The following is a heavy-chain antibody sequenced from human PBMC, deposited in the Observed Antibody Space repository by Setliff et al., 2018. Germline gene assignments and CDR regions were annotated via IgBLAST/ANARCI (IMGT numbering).Heavy chain of an antibody. Sequence: KPSETLSLTCSVSGGSISSGSDYWTWIRQPAGKGLEWIGHIYTSGSTNYNPSLKSRVTISVDTSKDQFSLKLSSVTAADTAVYYCARAISGWYSAHYYYMDVWGKGTTVTAP. V-gene: IGHV4-61*09. D-gene: IGHD6-19*01. CDR2: IYTSGST. CDR1: GGSISSGSDY. CDR3: ARAISGWYSAHYYYMDV. J-gene: IGHJ6*03.